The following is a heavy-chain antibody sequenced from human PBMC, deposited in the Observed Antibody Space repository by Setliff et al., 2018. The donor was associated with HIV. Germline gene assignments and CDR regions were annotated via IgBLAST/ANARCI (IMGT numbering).Heavy chain of an antibody. V-gene: IGHV1-69*13. J-gene: IGHJ6*02. Sequence: ASVKVSCKASGGTFSSYAISWVRQAPGQGLEWMGGIIPIFGTANYAQKFQGRVTITADESTSTAYMELSSLRSEDTAVYYCARDPYYYYGMGVWGQGTLVTVSS. CDR2: IIPIFGTA. CDR3: ARDPYYYYGMGV. CDR1: GGTFSSYA.